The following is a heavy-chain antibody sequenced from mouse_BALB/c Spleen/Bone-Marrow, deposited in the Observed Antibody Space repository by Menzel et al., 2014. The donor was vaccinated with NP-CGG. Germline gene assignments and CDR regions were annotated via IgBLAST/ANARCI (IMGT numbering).Heavy chain of an antibody. CDR1: GFTFSNYG. Sequence: EVQLVESGGGLVQPGGSLKLSCAASGFTFSNYGMSWVRQTPDKRLDLVATINSNGGTTYYPDSVKGRFAISRDNAKNTLYLQMSSLKSEDTAMYFCARGLYYVAYGPGFAYWGQGTLVTVSA. D-gene: IGHD2-13*01. V-gene: IGHV5-6-3*01. CDR3: ARGLYYVAYGPGFAY. J-gene: IGHJ3*01. CDR2: INSNGGTT.